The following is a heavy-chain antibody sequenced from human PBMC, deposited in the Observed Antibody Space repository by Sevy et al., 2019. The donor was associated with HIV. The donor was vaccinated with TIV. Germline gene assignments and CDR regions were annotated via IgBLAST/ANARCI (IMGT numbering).Heavy chain of an antibody. J-gene: IGHJ4*02. Sequence: GGSLRLSCAASGFTFSSYWMSWVRQAPGKGLEWVATMKEDGSERNYVASVKGRFTISRANAKNSLYLQMNRLRAEDTAVYYCVREGVGGYSYSLDCWGQGTLVTVSS. CDR1: GFTFSSYW. V-gene: IGHV3-7*01. CDR2: MKEDGSER. D-gene: IGHD5-18*01. CDR3: VREGVGGYSYSLDC.